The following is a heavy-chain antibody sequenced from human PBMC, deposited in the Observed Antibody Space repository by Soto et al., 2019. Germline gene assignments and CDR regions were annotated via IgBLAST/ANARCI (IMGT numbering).Heavy chain of an antibody. CDR3: ARDIASPGGDYFDS. CDR1: GFTLRNYN. D-gene: IGHD2-21*01. J-gene: IGHJ4*02. CDR2: ISTGGAYM. V-gene: IGHV3-21*06. Sequence: EVQLVESGGGLVKAGGSLRLFCTASGFTLRNYNMNWVRQAPGKGLEWVSSISTGGAYMFYADSVKGRFTISRDNAQNSLFLQIDSPRAEDTAVYYCARDIASPGGDYFDSWGQGTLVTVSS.